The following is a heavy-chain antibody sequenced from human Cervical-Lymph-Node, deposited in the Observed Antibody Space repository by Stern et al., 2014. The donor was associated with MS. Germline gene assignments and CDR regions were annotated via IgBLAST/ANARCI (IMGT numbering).Heavy chain of an antibody. Sequence: VQLVQSGAEVKEPGSSLKVSCKASGGTFSSIDISWVRQAPGQGLEWLGGIIGLFGTTNYVQEVQGRVTIVADESTNTVSMELSSLRPEDTAVYYCVRDQAGIAASWGQGTLVTVSS. J-gene: IGHJ4*02. CDR3: VRDQAGIAAS. CDR1: GGTFSSID. D-gene: IGHD6-13*01. CDR2: IIGLFGTT. V-gene: IGHV1-69*01.